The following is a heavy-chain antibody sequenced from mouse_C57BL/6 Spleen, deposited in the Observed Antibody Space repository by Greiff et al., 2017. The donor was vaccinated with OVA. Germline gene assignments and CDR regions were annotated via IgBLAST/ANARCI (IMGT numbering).Heavy chain of an antibody. CDR2: IYPSDSET. V-gene: IGHV1-61*01. CDR3: ARNGYAMDY. CDR1: GYTFTSYW. J-gene: IGHJ4*01. Sequence: LVESGAELVRPGSSVKLSCKASGYTFTSYWMDWVKQRPGQGLEWIGNIYPSDSETHYNQKFKDKATLTVDKSSSTAYMQLSSLTSEDSAVYYCARNGYAMDYWGQGTSVTVSS.